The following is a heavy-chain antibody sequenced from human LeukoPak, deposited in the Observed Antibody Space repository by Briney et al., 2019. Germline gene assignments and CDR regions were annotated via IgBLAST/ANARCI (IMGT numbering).Heavy chain of an antibody. V-gene: IGHV4-34*01. CDR3: ARVYPPGCYDSSGYCHFDY. D-gene: IGHD3-22*01. CDR2: INHSGST. CDR1: GGSFSGYY. J-gene: IGHJ4*02. Sequence: PSETLSLTCAVYGGSFSGYYWSWIPQPPGKGLEWIGEINHSGSTNYNPSLKSRVTISVDTSKNQFSLKLSSVTAADTAVYYCARVYPPGCYDSSGYCHFDYWGQGTLVTVSS.